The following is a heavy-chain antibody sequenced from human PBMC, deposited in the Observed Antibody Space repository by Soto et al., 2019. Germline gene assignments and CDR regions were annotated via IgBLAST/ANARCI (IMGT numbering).Heavy chain of an antibody. J-gene: IGHJ6*02. CDR1: GGSISSGGYY. D-gene: IGHD5-12*01. CDR3: ARVRYSGYEEWNYGMDV. Sequence: SETLSLTCTVSGGSISSGGYYWSWIRQHPGKGLEWIGYIYYSGSTYYNPSLKSRVTISVDTSKNQFSLKLSSVTAADTAVYYCARVRYSGYEEWNYGMDVWGQGTTVTVSS. V-gene: IGHV4-31*03. CDR2: IYYSGST.